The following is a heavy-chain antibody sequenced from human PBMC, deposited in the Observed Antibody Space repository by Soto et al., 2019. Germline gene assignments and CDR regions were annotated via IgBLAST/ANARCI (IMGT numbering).Heavy chain of an antibody. CDR3: RVYSDYVSYGIDV. CDR1: GDTISRYS. J-gene: IGHJ6*02. D-gene: IGHD5-12*01. CDR2: LYTSGST. Sequence: PSQTLSLTGTASGDTISRYSWSWIRQVAGKGLEWIGRLYTSGSTKYSPSLKSRGTMSVDSSKNQFSMRLSSVTAADTAVYYCRVYSDYVSYGIDVWGQGTTVTVSS. V-gene: IGHV4-4*07.